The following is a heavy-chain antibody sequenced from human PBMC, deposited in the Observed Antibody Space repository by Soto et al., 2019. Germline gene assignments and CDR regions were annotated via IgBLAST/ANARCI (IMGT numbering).Heavy chain of an antibody. CDR2: IYYSGST. CDR1: GGSISSSRYY. J-gene: IGHJ6*02. D-gene: IGHD6-19*01. V-gene: IGHV4-39*01. Sequence: SETLSLTCTVSGGSISSSRYYWGWIRQPPGKGLEWIGSIYYSGSTYYNPSLKSRVTISVDTSKNQFSLKLSSVTAADTAVYYCAEWLPGIAVAGPKDYYYGMDVWGQGTTVTVS. CDR3: AEWLPGIAVAGPKDYYYGMDV.